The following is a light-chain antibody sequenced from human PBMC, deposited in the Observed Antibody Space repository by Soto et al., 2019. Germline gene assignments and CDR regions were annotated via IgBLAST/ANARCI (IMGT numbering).Light chain of an antibody. CDR1: SSDVGGHNY. V-gene: IGLV2-8*01. Sequence: QSLLTQSPSASGSPGQSVTISCTGTSSDVGGHNYVSWYQHHPGKAPKLIIYEVSKRPSGVPDRFSGSKSANTASLTVSGLQAEDEAFYYRSSTAGTNNLVFGGGTKLTVL. CDR3: SSTAGTNNLV. J-gene: IGLJ3*02. CDR2: EVS.